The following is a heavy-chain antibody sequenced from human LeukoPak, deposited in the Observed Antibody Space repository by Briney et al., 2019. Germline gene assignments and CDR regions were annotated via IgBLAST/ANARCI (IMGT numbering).Heavy chain of an antibody. CDR3: ATIKRGSIYGYFDF. D-gene: IGHD5-18*01. J-gene: IGHJ4*02. CDR2: VFDSERT. CDR1: GGSISTHY. V-gene: IGHV4-59*11. Sequence: KASETLSLTCTASGGSISTHYWSRIRQPPGKGLEWIGYVFDSERTKDNPSLKSRATLSADTSKDQFSLRLTSVAAADSAVYYCATIKRGSIYGYFDFWGQGVLVTVSS.